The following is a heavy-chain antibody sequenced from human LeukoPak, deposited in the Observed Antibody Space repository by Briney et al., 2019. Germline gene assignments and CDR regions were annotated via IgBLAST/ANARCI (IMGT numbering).Heavy chain of an antibody. D-gene: IGHD6-19*01. CDR2: ISSSSSYI. Sequence: GGSLRLSCAASGFTFSSYSMNWVRQAPGKGLKWVSSISSSSSYIYYADSVKGRFTISRDNAKNSLYLQMNSLRAEDTAVYYCARDSSGWYETSPWFDPWGQGTLVTVSS. J-gene: IGHJ5*02. V-gene: IGHV3-21*01. CDR1: GFTFSSYS. CDR3: ARDSSGWYETSPWFDP.